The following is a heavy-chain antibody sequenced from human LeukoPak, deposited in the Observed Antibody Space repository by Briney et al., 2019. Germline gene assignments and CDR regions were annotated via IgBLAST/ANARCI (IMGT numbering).Heavy chain of an antibody. V-gene: IGHV1-46*01. Sequence: GASVKVSCKAPGYTFTSYYMHWVRQAPGQGLEGMGIINPSGGSTSYAQKFQGRVTMTRDMSTSTVYMELSSLRSEDTAVYYCARATYKNQYYFDYWGQGTLVTVSS. CDR3: ARATYKNQYYFDY. J-gene: IGHJ4*02. D-gene: IGHD1-14*01. CDR2: INPSGGST. CDR1: GYTFTSYY.